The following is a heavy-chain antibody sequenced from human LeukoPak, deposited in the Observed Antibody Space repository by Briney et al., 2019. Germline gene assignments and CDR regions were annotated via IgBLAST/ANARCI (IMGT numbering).Heavy chain of an antibody. D-gene: IGHD3-9*01. CDR3: VKDVSSDYDILTGYSAFDY. J-gene: IGHJ4*02. Sequence: GASVKVSCKASGYTFTNYGVSWVRQAPGQGLEWMGWISAYNGNTNYAQNLQGRVTMTTDTSTSTVYMELRSLRSDDTAVYYCVKDVSSDYDILTGYSAFDYWGQGTLVTVSS. CDR1: GYTFTNYG. CDR2: ISAYNGNT. V-gene: IGHV1-18*01.